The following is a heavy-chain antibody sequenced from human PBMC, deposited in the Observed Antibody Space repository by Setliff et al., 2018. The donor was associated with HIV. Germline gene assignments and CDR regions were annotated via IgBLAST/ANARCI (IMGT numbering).Heavy chain of an antibody. CDR2: ISGSGGST. V-gene: IGHV3-23*01. J-gene: IGHJ6*03. CDR3: ARGSYYDRSGPNYYYYMDV. CDR1: GFTFSSYA. Sequence: PGGSLRLSCAASGFTFSSYAMSWVRQAPGKGLEWVSAISGSGGSTYYADSVKGRFTISRDNAKNTLYLQMSSLRAEDTAVYYCARGSYYDRSGPNYYYYMDVWGKGTTVTVSS. D-gene: IGHD3-22*01.